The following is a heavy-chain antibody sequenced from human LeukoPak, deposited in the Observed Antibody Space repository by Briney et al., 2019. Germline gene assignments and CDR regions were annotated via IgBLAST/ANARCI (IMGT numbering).Heavy chain of an antibody. D-gene: IGHD1-1*01. CDR1: GFTFSRIA. CDR2: IRSNGDTA. CDR3: AKGQELDDGVFDS. V-gene: IGHV3-23*01. Sequence: GGSLRLSSAASGFTFSRIAMTWVRPAPGKGLEWVSTIRSNGDTAYNADSVRGRFAISRDNSKNALFLQMNSLRVEDTAIYYCAKGQELDDGVFDSWGQGTLVTVSS. J-gene: IGHJ4*02.